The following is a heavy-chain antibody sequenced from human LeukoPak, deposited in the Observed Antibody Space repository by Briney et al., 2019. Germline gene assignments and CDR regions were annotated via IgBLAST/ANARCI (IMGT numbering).Heavy chain of an antibody. CDR3: ARGPGSTYFDY. CDR1: GGPISPYH. V-gene: IGHV4-59*01. D-gene: IGHD2-2*01. Sequence: SETLSLTCTVSGGPISPYHWSWIRQPPGKGLEWIGYIYYSGTTNYNPSLKSRVTISVDTSKNQFSLKLSSVTAADTAVYYCARGPGSTYFDYWGQGTLVTVSS. CDR2: IYYSGTT. J-gene: IGHJ4*02.